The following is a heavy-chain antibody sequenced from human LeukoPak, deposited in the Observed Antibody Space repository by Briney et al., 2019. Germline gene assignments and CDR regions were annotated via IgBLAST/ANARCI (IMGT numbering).Heavy chain of an antibody. V-gene: IGHV3-48*03. CDR2: ISSSGSDI. Sequence: GGSLRLSCAASGFTFSNYEMHWVRQAPGKGLEWVSYISSSGSDIYYADSVKGRFTISRDNSKNTLYLQMNSLRAEDTAVYYCAKDPIAAAGTFDYWGQGTLVTVSS. D-gene: IGHD6-13*01. J-gene: IGHJ4*02. CDR1: GFTFSNYE. CDR3: AKDPIAAAGTFDY.